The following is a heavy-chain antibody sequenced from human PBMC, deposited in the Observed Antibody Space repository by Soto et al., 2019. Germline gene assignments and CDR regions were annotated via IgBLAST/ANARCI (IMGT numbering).Heavy chain of an antibody. CDR2: IYXXXXX. V-gene: IGHV4-4*07. Sequence: SEAPSLTCSVSGASIDRFYWGWIRQPAGKGLEXXGXIYXXXXXNXXPSLRSRVTMSVDSSKSQFSLTLTSTTAADTAVYYCARDWELPRFDSWGPGTLVTVS. J-gene: IGHJ4*02. CDR1: GASIDRFY. D-gene: IGHD1-7*01. CDR3: ARDWELPRFDS.